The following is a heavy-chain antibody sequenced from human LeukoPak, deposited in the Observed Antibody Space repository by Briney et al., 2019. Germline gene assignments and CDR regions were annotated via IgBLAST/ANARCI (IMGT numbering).Heavy chain of an antibody. V-gene: IGHV4-34*01. CDR3: AGKYYYDSSGYSPGCFDY. Sequence: SETLSLTCAVYGGSFSGYYWSWIRQPPGKGLEWIGEINHSGSTNYNPSLKSRVTISVDTSKNQFSLKLSSVTAADTAVYYCAGKYYYDSSGYSPGCFDYWGQGTLVTVSS. CDR1: GGSFSGYY. D-gene: IGHD3-22*01. J-gene: IGHJ4*02. CDR2: INHSGST.